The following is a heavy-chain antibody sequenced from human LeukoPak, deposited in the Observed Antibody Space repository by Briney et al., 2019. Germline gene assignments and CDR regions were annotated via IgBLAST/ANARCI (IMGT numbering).Heavy chain of an antibody. CDR1: HDSFSSHY. V-gene: IGHV4-59*11. J-gene: IGHJ3*02. CDR3: ARDLVTVTKGFDI. Sequence: KSSETLSLTCAISHDSFSSHYWTWIRQPPGKGLEWIGCISYIGSTNYNPSLKSRVTISIDTSKNQFSLKLTSVTAADTAVYYCARDLVTVTKGFDIWGQGTMVSVSS. CDR2: ISYIGST. D-gene: IGHD4-17*01.